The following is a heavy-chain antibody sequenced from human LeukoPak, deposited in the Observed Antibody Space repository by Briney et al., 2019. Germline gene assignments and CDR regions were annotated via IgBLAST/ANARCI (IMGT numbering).Heavy chain of an antibody. CDR3: ARGFTTYYDILPGEQSWFDP. Sequence: PWETLSLTCTVSGGSISSSSYYWGWIRQPPGTGLEWIGRLYVSGSTNYNPSLRSRVTMTRDASKNQFSLRLTSVTAADTAIYYCARGFTTYYDILPGEQSWFDPWGQGTLVTVSS. J-gene: IGHJ5*02. CDR1: GGSISSSSYY. V-gene: IGHV4-39*07. CDR2: LYVSGST. D-gene: IGHD3-9*01.